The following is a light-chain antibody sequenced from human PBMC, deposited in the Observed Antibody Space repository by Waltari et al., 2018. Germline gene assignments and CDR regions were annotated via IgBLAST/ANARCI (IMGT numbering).Light chain of an antibody. CDR3: QQYGSSVLYT. CDR2: GAS. V-gene: IGKV3-20*01. Sequence: VLTQSPGTLFLSPGARATVPCRSSHRLTKRYLAWYQQKPGQAPRLLIYGASSRAADIPDRFSGSWSGADFTLTISRLEPDDSAVYYCQQYGSSVLYTFGQGTKLEIK. J-gene: IGKJ2*01. CDR1: HRLTKRY.